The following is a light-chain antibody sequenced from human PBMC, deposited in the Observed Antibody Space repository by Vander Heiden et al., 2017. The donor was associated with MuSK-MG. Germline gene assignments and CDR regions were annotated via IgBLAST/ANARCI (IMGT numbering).Light chain of an antibody. J-gene: IGLJ2*01. CDR3: AAWDDSLSGVV. V-gene: IGLV1-47*02. CDR1: RSTIGSNS. CDR2: SNN. Sequence: QSVLPPPPSASGTRGQRVTISCSGSRSTIGSNSVYWYQQLPGTAPNLLIYSNNQRPSGVPDRFSGAKSGTSAALASSGLRSEDEADYYCAAWDDSLSGVVFGGGTKLTVL.